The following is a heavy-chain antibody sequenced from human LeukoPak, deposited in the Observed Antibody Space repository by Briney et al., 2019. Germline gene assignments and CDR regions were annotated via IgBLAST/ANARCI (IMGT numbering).Heavy chain of an antibody. CDR2: ISGSGGST. CDR3: AKAYSASEQWLVRGFDY. J-gene: IGHJ4*02. Sequence: GGPLRLSCAASGFTFSSYAMSWVRQAPGKGLELVSAISGSGGSTYYADSVKGRFTISRDNSKNTLYLQMNSLRAEDTAVYYCAKAYSASEQWLVRGFDYWGQGTLVTVSS. CDR1: GFTFSSYA. D-gene: IGHD6-19*01. V-gene: IGHV3-23*01.